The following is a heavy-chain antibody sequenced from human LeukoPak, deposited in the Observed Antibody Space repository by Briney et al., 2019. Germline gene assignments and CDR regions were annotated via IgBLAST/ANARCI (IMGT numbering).Heavy chain of an antibody. CDR3: ARGFSTVTRAWGY. V-gene: IGHV4-34*01. CDR2: INHSGST. Sequence: SETLSLTCAVYGGSFSGYYWSWIRQPPGKGLERIGEINHSGSTNYNPSLKSRVTISVDTSKNQFSLKLSSVTAADTAVYYCARGFSTVTRAWGYWGQGTLVTV. D-gene: IGHD4-17*01. J-gene: IGHJ4*02. CDR1: GGSFSGYY.